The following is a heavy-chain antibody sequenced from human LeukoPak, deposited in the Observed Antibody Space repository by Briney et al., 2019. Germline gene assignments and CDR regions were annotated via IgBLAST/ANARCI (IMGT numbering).Heavy chain of an antibody. V-gene: IGHV3-23*01. J-gene: IGHJ4*02. Sequence: GGSLRLSCAASGFTFSSYAMSWVRQAPGKGLEWVSGISGSGGSTYYADSVKGRFTISRDNSKNTLYLQMNSLRAEDTAVYYCARDYPSMIVVVTFDYWGQGTLVTVSS. D-gene: IGHD3-22*01. CDR2: ISGSGGST. CDR1: GFTFSSYA. CDR3: ARDYPSMIVVVTFDY.